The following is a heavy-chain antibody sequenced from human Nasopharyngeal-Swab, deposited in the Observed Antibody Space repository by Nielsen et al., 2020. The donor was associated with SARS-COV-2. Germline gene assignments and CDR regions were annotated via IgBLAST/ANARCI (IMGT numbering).Heavy chain of an antibody. CDR1: GFTVSSNY. CDR3: AKGRGEYYENAFDM. V-gene: IGHV3-23*01. Sequence: GESLKISCAASGFTVSSNYMSWVRQPPGKGLEWVSTISGSATNTYYADSVKGRFTISRDNSKNTLYLQMNSLRAEDTAVYYCAKGRGEYYENAFDMWGQGTMVTVSS. CDR2: ISGSATNT. D-gene: IGHD3-3*01. J-gene: IGHJ3*02.